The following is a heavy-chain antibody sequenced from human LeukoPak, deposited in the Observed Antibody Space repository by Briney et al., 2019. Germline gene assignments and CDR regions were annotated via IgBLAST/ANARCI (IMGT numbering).Heavy chain of an antibody. J-gene: IGHJ3*02. V-gene: IGHV4-39*07. CDR1: GGSISSSSYY. CDR3: ARDEHGRGLFSI. D-gene: IGHD3-10*01. CDR2: IYYSGST. Sequence: SETLSLTCTVSGGSISSSSYYWGWIRQPPGKGLEWIGSIYYSGSTYYNPSLKSRVTISVDTSKNQFSLKLSSVTAADTAVYYCARDEHGRGLFSIWGQGTMVTVSS.